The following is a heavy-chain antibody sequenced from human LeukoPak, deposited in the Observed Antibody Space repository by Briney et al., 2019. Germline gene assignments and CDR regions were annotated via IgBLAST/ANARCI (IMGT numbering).Heavy chain of an antibody. CDR1: GFTFSSYA. CDR2: ISYDGSNK. D-gene: IGHD2-2*01. J-gene: IGHJ6*03. V-gene: IGHV3-30*04. Sequence: GGSLRLSCAASGFTFSSYAMHWVRQAPGKGLEWVAVISYDGSNKYYADSVKGRFTISRDNSKNTLYLQMNSLRAEDTAVYYCANAPQLPHKTYYYYYMDVWGKGTTVTVSS. CDR3: ANAPQLPHKTYYYYYMDV.